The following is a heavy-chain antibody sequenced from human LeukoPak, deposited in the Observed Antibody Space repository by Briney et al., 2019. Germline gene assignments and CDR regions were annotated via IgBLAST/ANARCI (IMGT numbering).Heavy chain of an antibody. CDR1: GDSITGYY. J-gene: IGHJ5*02. CDR2: IYYTGNT. Sequence: PSETLSLTCSVSGDSITGYYWGWIRQPPGKGLEWIGNIYYTGNTYYNSSLKSRVTISLDTSKNQFSLKVISMTAADTAVYYCARVRRGTNWFDPWGQGTLVTVSS. V-gene: IGHV4-39*07. CDR3: ARVRRGTNWFDP. D-gene: IGHD3-10*01.